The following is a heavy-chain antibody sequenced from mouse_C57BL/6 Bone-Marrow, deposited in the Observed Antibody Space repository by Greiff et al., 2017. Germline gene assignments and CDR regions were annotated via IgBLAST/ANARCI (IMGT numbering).Heavy chain of an antibody. CDR2: ISPRSGNT. D-gene: IGHD2-1*01. Sequence: VQLQQSGAELARPGASVKLSCKASGYTFTSYGISWVKQRTGQGLEWIGEISPRSGNTYYNEKFKGQATLTADKSSSTAYRELRSRTSEDSAVYVCARERLYYGNYEEVDDWGQGTTLTVSS. CDR3: ARERLYYGNYEEVDD. V-gene: IGHV1-81*01. J-gene: IGHJ2*01. CDR1: GYTFTSYG.